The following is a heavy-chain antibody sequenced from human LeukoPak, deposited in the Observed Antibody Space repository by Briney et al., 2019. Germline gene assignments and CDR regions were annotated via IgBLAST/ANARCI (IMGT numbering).Heavy chain of an antibody. D-gene: IGHD6-19*01. Sequence: SETLSLTCTVSGGSISSHYWSWIRQPPEKGLEWIGYIYYSGSTNYNPSLKSRVTISVDTSKNQFSLKLSSVTAADTAVYYCAREIAVAGHIDYWGQGTLVTVSS. CDR3: AREIAVAGHIDY. CDR2: IYYSGST. J-gene: IGHJ4*02. V-gene: IGHV4-59*11. CDR1: GGSISSHY.